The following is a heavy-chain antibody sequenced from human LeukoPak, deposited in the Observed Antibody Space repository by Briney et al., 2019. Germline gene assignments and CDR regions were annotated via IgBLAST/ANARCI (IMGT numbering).Heavy chain of an antibody. V-gene: IGHV3-21*01. CDR2: ISSSSSYI. CDR1: GGSISSSS. J-gene: IGHJ4*02. CDR3: AREGIAAAAAADY. D-gene: IGHD6-13*01. Sequence: ETLSLTCTVSGGSISSSSYYWGWIRQPPGKGLEWVSSISSSSSYIYYADSVKGRFTISRDNAKNSLYLQMNSLRAEDTAVYYCAREGIAAAAAADYWGQGTLVTVSS.